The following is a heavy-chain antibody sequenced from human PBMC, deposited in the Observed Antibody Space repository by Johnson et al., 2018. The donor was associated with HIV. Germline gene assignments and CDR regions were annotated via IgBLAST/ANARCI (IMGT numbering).Heavy chain of an antibody. J-gene: IGHJ3*02. CDR1: GFTFSDYY. CDR2: ISSSGSTI. V-gene: IGHV3-11*04. D-gene: IGHD3-3*01. CDR3: ARDSYNFWSGYPDAFDI. Sequence: QVQLVESGGGLVKPGGSLRLSCAASGFTFSDYYMSWIRQAPGRGLEWVSSISSSGSTIYYADSVKGRFTISRDNAKNSLYLQMNSLRAEDTAVYYCARDSYNFWSGYPDAFDIWGQGTMVTVSS.